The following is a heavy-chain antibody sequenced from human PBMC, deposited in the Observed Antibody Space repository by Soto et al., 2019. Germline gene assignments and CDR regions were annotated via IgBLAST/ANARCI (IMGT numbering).Heavy chain of an antibody. V-gene: IGHV5-10-1*01. CDR2: IDPSDSYT. Sequence: ESLKISCKGSGYSFTSYWISWVRQMPGKGLEWMGRIDPSDSYTNYSPSFQGHVTISADKSISTAYLQWSSLKASDTAMYYCAREGADYDYSDYWGQGTLVTVSS. CDR3: AREGADYDYSDY. D-gene: IGHD3-10*01. CDR1: GYSFTSYW. J-gene: IGHJ4*02.